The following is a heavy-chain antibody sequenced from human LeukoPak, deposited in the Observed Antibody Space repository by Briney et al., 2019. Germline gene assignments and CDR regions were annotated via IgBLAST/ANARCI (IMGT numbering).Heavy chain of an antibody. V-gene: IGHV1-46*01. D-gene: IGHD2-15*01. J-gene: IGHJ3*02. CDR3: AKVREVGTNIEVVVVDISGAFDM. CDR2: INPSGGST. Sequence: ASVKVSCKASGYTFTSYYMHWVRQAPGQGLEWMGIINPSGGSTSYAQKFQGRVTLTRDTSISTSYMELNSLRSDDTAVYFCAKVREVGTNIEVVVVDISGAFDMWGQGTKVTVSS. CDR1: GYTFTSYY.